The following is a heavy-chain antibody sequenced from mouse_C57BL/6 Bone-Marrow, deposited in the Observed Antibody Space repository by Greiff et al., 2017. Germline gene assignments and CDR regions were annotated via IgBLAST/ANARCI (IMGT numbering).Heavy chain of an antibody. V-gene: IGHV1-26*01. Sequence: EVQLQQSGPELVRPGASVKISCKASGYAFTDYLMNWVKQSPGQSLEWIGVINPNSGGTSYNQKFKGKATLTVDKSSSTAYMELRSLTSEDSADYYGARGNPDYGSGMDYWGQGTSVTVSA. J-gene: IGHJ4*01. CDR1: GYAFTDYL. CDR2: INPNSGGT. D-gene: IGHD1-1*01. CDR3: ARGNPDYGSGMDY.